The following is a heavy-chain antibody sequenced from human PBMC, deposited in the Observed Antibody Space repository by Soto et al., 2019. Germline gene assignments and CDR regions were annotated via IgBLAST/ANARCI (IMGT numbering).Heavy chain of an antibody. CDR3: ARDSSSEIGNFDY. CDR2: IWYDGSNK. J-gene: IGHJ4*02. D-gene: IGHD6-6*01. Sequence: GGSLRLSCAASGSTFSSYGMHWVRQAPGKGLEWVAVIWYDGSNKYYADSVKGRFTISRDNSKNTLYLQMNSLRAEDTAVYYCARDSSSEIGNFDYWGQGTLVTVS. CDR1: GSTFSSYG. V-gene: IGHV3-33*01.